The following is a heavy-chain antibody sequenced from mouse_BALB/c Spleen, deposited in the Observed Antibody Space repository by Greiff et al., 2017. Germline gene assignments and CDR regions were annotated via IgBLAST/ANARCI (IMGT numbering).Heavy chain of an antibody. J-gene: IGHJ2*01. Sequence: EVHLVESGGGLVKPGGSLKLSCAASGFAFSSYDMSWVRQTPEKRLEWVAYISSGGGSTYYPDTVKGRFTISRDNAKNTLYLQMSSLKSEDTAMYYCARNEYYYGYGYWGQGTTLTVSS. CDR3: ARNEYYYGYGY. CDR2: ISSGGGST. V-gene: IGHV5-12-1*01. CDR1: GFAFSSYD. D-gene: IGHD1-2*01.